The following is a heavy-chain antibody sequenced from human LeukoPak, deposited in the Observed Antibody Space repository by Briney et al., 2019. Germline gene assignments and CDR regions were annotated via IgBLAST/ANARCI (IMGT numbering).Heavy chain of an antibody. CDR2: MNPNSGNT. V-gene: IGHV1-8*01. J-gene: IGHJ6*03. Sequence: ASVKVSCKASGYTFTSYDINWVRQAPGQGLEWMGWMNPNSGNTGYAQKFQGRVTMTRNTSISTAYMELSSLRSEDTAVYYCARECYDFWSGPFRYYYYYMDVWGKGTTVTVSS. CDR3: ARECYDFWSGPFRYYYYYMDV. D-gene: IGHD3-3*01. CDR1: GYTFTSYD.